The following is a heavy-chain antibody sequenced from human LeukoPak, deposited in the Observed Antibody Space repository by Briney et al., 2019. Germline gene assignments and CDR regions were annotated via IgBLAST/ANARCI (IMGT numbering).Heavy chain of an antibody. J-gene: IGHJ6*03. CDR1: GGSVSGGTYY. D-gene: IGHD6-19*01. CDR3: ARDDNRSGHYYYYRDL. V-gene: IGHV4-61*01. CDR2: IYNSGVTN. Sequence: PSETLSLTCTVSGGSVSGGTYYWNWLRPPPGQGLEWIRYIYNSGVTNNYNPSLKSRATISVDASRNQFSLKLSYVTAADTAVYFCARDDNRSGHYYYYRDLGGKGTTVTVSS.